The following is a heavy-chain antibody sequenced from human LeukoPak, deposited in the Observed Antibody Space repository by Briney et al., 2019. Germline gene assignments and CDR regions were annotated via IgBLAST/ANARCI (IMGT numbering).Heavy chain of an antibody. CDR2: IIPSGSST. CDR1: GYTFTGYY. CDR3: ARDNSVGETAWWFDP. V-gene: IGHV1-46*01. Sequence: ASVTVSCKASGYTFTGYYMHWVRQAPGQGLEWMGLIIPSGSSTTYAQRFQGRVTMTRDISTSTDYMELTSLTSDDTAMYYCARDNSVGETAWWFDPWGQGTLVTVSS. D-gene: IGHD1-26*01. J-gene: IGHJ5*02.